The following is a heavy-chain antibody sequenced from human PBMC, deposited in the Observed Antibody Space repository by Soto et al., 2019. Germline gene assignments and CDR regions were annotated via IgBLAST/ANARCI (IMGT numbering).Heavy chain of an antibody. J-gene: IGHJ6*02. CDR3: AGDHCSGGSCYYDYYYGMDV. CDR1: GYTFTSYA. D-gene: IGHD2-15*01. V-gene: IGHV1-3*01. Sequence: ASVKVSCKASGYTFTSYAMHWVRQAPGQRLEWMGWINAGNGNTKYSQKFQGRVTITRDTSASTAYMELSSLRSEDTAVYYCAGDHCSGGSCYYDYYYGMDVWGQGTAVTVSS. CDR2: INAGNGNT.